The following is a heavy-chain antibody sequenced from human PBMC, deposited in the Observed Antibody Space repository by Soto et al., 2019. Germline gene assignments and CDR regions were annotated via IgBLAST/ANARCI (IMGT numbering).Heavy chain of an antibody. V-gene: IGHV4-34*01. CDR2: INHSGST. CDR1: GGSFSGYY. D-gene: IGHD3-10*01. J-gene: IGHJ3*02. CDR3: ARTKGSLLWFGELFAAFDI. Sequence: QVQLQQWGAGLLKPSETLSLTCAVYGGSFSGYYWSWIRQPPGKGLEWIGEINHSGSTNYNPSLKSRVPISVDTSKNQFSLKLSSVTAADTAVYYCARTKGSLLWFGELFAAFDIWGQGTMVTVSS.